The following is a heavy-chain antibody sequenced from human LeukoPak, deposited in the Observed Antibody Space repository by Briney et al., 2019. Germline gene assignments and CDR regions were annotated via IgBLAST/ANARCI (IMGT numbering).Heavy chain of an antibody. J-gene: IGHJ4*02. V-gene: IGHV4-38-2*02. CDR1: GYSVSSGYY. D-gene: IGHD6-13*01. Sequence: SETLSLTCTVSGYSVSSGYYWGWIRQPPGKGLEWIGSFYHSGSTYYNPSLKSRVTISVDTSKNQFSLKLTSVTAADTAVYYCARGQGIAAAGGYWGQGTLVTVSS. CDR2: FYHSGST. CDR3: ARGQGIAAAGGY.